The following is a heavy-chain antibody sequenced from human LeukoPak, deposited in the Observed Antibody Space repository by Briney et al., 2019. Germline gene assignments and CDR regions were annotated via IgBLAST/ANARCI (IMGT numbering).Heavy chain of an antibody. CDR2: IRNVGNNK. CDR3: VRDFEWGFDH. J-gene: IGHJ4*02. D-gene: IGHD3-9*01. V-gene: IGHV3-30*02. CDR1: GFTFSSYW. Sequence: GGSLRLSCAASGFTFSSYWMHWVRQAPGKGLEGVAFIRNVGNNKYHADSVKGRFTISRDNSKSTQYLQMNSLRAEDTALYYCVRDFEWGFDHWGQGTLVTVSS.